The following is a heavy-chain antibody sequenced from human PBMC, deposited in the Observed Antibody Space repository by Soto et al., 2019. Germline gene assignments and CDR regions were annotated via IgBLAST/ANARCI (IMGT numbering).Heavy chain of an antibody. CDR1: GFTFDDYA. V-gene: IGHV3-9*01. Sequence: SLRLSCAASGFTFDDYAMHWVRQAPGKGLEWVSGISWNSGSIGYADSVKGRFTISRDNAKNSLYLQMNSLRAEDTALYYCAKDYMRAPLWCGSYCYYRDVWGKGSPVTVSS. CDR3: AKDYMRAPLWCGSYCYYRDV. CDR2: ISWNSGSI. J-gene: IGHJ6*03. D-gene: IGHD2-21*01.